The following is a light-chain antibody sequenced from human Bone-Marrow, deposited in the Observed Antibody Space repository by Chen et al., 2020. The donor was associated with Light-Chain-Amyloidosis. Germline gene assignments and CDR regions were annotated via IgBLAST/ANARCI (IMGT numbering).Light chain of an antibody. Sequence: SYVRTQPSSVSVAPGQTATIACGGNKIGSTSVHWYQKTPGQAPLLVVYDDSDRPSGIPERLSGANSGNTATLTISRVEAGDEADYYCQVWDRSSDRPVFGGGTKLTVL. V-gene: IGLV3-21*02. J-gene: IGLJ3*02. CDR2: DDS. CDR1: KIGSTS. CDR3: QVWDRSSDRPV.